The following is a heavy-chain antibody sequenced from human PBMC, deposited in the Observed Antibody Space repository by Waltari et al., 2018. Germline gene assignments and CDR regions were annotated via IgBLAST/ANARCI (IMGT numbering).Heavy chain of an antibody. D-gene: IGHD2-2*01. J-gene: IGHJ6*04. Sequence: QITLKESGPPRVKATETLTLTCTFSGFSLNTPGVGVAWIRQPPGKPLEWLALISSSDKKHFSPSLKNRLTITRDTSKNEVLLTMTNMDPVDTGTYFCAHSQGYCPSTSCYFYYHYEMGVWGEGTAVTVSS. CDR1: GFSLNTPGVG. CDR3: AHSQGYCPSTSCYFYYHYEMGV. V-gene: IGHV2-5*01. CDR2: ISSSDKK.